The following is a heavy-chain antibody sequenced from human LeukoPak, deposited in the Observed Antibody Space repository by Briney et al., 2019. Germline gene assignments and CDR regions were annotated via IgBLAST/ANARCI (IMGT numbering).Heavy chain of an antibody. Sequence: GGSLRLSCAASGFTFSSYSMNWVRQAPGKGLEWVSSISSSSSYIYYADSVKGRFTISRDNAKNSLYLQMNSLRAEDTAVYYCAREGYTTVTFDYWGQGTLVTVSS. CDR1: GFTFSSYS. D-gene: IGHD4-17*01. J-gene: IGHJ4*02. V-gene: IGHV3-21*01. CDR3: AREGYTTVTFDY. CDR2: ISSSSSYI.